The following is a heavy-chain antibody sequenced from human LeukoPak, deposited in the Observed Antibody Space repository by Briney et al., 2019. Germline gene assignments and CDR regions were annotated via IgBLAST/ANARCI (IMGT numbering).Heavy chain of an antibody. CDR1: GGSISSSNW. Sequence: PSETLSLTCAVSGGSISSSNWWSWVRPPPGKGLEWIGEIYHSGSTNYNPSLKSRVTISVDKSKNQFSLKLSSVTAADTAVYYCARDRYSSSWYYFDYWGQGTLVTVSS. V-gene: IGHV4-4*02. CDR3: ARDRYSSSWYYFDY. CDR2: IYHSGST. J-gene: IGHJ4*02. D-gene: IGHD6-13*01.